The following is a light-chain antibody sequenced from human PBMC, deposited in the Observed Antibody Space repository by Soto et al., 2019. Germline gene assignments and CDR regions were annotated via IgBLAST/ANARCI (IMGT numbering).Light chain of an antibody. CDR1: QGIRFY. CDR2: AAS. J-gene: IGKJ4*01. CDR3: QQYNSYPRT. Sequence: DIQMTQSPSSVSASVGDRVTITCRASQGIRFYLAWYQHKPDKAPKSLIYAASNLQSEVPSRFSGSGYGTEFTLTISSLQPEDFATYYCQQYNSYPRTFGGGTKVEIK. V-gene: IGKV1D-16*01.